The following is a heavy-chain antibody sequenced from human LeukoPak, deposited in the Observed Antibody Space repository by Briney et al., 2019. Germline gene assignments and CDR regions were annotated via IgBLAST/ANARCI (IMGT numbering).Heavy chain of an antibody. V-gene: IGHV3-30-3*01. J-gene: IGHJ6*02. CDR3: ARDARTGGYYYYGMGV. CDR2: ISYDGSNK. D-gene: IGHD1-1*01. CDR1: GFTFSSYA. Sequence: PGGSLRLSCAASGFTFSSYAMHWVRQAPGKGLEWVAVISYDGSNKYYADSVKGRFTISRDNSKNTLYLQMNSLRAEDTAVYYCARDARTGGYYYYGMGVWGQGTTVTVSS.